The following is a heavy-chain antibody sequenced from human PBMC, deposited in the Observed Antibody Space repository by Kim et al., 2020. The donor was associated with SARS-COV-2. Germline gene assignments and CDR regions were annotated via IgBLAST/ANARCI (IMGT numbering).Heavy chain of an antibody. CDR3: VRENAQAGYYYMDV. D-gene: IGHD1-1*01. V-gene: IGHV3-74*01. CDR2: IKTDGSDI. Sequence: GGSLRLSCAASGFTFSTYWMHWVRQAPGKGLVWVSRIKTDGSDIKYADSVKGRFTASRDNAKNTLFLQMNSLRAADTAVYYCVRENAQAGYYYMDVWGQG. CDR1: GFTFSTYW. J-gene: IGHJ6*03.